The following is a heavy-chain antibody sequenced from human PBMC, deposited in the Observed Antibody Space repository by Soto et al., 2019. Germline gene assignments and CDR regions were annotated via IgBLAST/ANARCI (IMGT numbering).Heavy chain of an antibody. CDR1: GFSFSSYA. D-gene: IGHD3-3*01. V-gene: IGHV3-30-3*01. Sequence: QVQLVESGGGVVQPGRSLRLSCAVSGFSFSSYAMHWVRQAPGKGLEWVAVISYDGSNEYYADSVKGRFTISRDNSKNTLYLEVNTLRVEDTAVYYCARVRSDFWSGFPYWCQGTLVTVSS. CDR3: ARVRSDFWSGFPY. CDR2: ISYDGSNE. J-gene: IGHJ4*02.